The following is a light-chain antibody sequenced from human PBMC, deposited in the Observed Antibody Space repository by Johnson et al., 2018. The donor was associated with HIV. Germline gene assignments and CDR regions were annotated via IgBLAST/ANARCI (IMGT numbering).Light chain of an antibody. J-gene: IGLJ1*01. CDR2: ENN. CDR3: GTWDSSLSAYV. V-gene: IGLV1-51*02. CDR1: SSNIGNKY. Sequence: QSVLTQSPSVSAAPGQKVTISCSGSSSNIGNKYVSWYQQLPGTAPKLLIYENNKRPSGIPDRFSGSKSGTSATLGITGLQTGDEADYYCGTWDSSLSAYVFATETKVTVL.